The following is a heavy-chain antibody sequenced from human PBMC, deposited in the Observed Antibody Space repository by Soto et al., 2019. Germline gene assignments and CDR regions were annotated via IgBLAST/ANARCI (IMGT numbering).Heavy chain of an antibody. CDR2: IYDSGST. Sequence: QVQLQESGPGLVKPSETLSLTCTVSGGSISSYYWSWIRQPPGKGLEWIGYIYDSGSTNYNPSLKSRVTISADTSKNQFSLKLSSVTAADTAVYYCARRDIAVACTGYFDYWGQGTLVTVAS. J-gene: IGHJ4*02. CDR3: ARRDIAVACTGYFDY. D-gene: IGHD6-19*01. V-gene: IGHV4-59*01. CDR1: GGSISSYY.